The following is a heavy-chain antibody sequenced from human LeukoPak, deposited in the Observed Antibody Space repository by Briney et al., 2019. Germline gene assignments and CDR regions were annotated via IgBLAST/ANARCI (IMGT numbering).Heavy chain of an antibody. CDR2: INPNSGGT. CDR3: ARKLGLRFLEWFFDP. Sequence: ASVKVSCKASGYTFTGYYMHWVRQAPGQGLEWMGWINPNSGGTNYAQKFQGRVTMTRDTSISTAYMELSRLRSDDTAVYYCARKLGLRFLEWFFDPWGQGTLVTLSS. J-gene: IGHJ5*02. V-gene: IGHV1-2*02. D-gene: IGHD3-3*01. CDR1: GYTFTGYY.